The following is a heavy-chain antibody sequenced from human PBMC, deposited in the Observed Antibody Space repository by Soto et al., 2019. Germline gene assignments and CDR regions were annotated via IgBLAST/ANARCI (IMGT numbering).Heavy chain of an antibody. Sequence: SETLSLTFTVSGGSISSSSSSWGWIRQPPGKGLEWLGIISYSGSTYYSPSLKSRVTISVDASKNLFSLKLSSVTAADTAVYYCARTYVTDVVVVPASKDYMDVWGKGTTVT. CDR3: ARTYVTDVVVVPASKDYMDV. CDR2: ISYSGST. J-gene: IGHJ6*03. D-gene: IGHD2-2*01. V-gene: IGHV4-39*01. CDR1: GGSISSSSSS.